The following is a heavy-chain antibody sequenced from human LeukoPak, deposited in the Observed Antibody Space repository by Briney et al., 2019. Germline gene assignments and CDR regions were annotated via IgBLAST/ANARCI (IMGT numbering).Heavy chain of an antibody. CDR2: IRDSGAT. CDR3: ARDRAVTQVWVEFGS. CDR1: GFSVSNYY. J-gene: IGHJ5*01. Sequence: QPGGALRLSCAGPGFSVSNYYMNWVRQAPGKGLELVSLIRDSGATVYADYVKGGFTISRDNSKNTIYLQMNRLRVEDTAVYFCARDRAVTQVWVEFGSWGQGTQVTVSS. V-gene: IGHV3-66*01. D-gene: IGHD3-16*01.